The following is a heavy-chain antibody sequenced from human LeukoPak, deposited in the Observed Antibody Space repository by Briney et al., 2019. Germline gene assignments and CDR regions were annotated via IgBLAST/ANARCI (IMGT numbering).Heavy chain of an antibody. CDR1: GGTFSSYG. D-gene: IGHD7-27*01. J-gene: IGHJ4*02. V-gene: IGHV1-69*13. CDR2: IIPIFGTA. CDR3: ARNAGDQIYFDY. Sequence: SVKVSCKASGGTFSSYGISWVRQAPGQGLEWMGGIIPIFGTANYAQKFQGRVTITADESTRTAYMELSSLRSEDTAVYYCARNAGDQIYFDYWGQGTLVTVSS.